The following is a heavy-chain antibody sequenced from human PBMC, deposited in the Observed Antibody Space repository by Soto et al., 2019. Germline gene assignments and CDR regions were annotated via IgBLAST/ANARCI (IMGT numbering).Heavy chain of an antibody. CDR1: GFSFSRYS. CDR3: TRANYGSGSNYYYGLDV. V-gene: IGHV3-33*01. D-gene: IGHD3-10*01. CDR2: IWFDGSNK. J-gene: IGHJ6*02. Sequence: QVQLVESGGGVVQPGRSLRLSCAASGFSFSRYSMHWVRQAPGKGLEWVAVIWFDGSNKYYADSVKGRFTISRDNPKNTLYLQMNSLRAEDTAVYYCTRANYGSGSNYYYGLDVWGQGTTVTVTS.